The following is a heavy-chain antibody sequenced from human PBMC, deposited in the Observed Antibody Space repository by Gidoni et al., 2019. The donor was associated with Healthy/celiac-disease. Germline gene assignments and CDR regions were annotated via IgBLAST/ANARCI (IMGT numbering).Heavy chain of an antibody. V-gene: IGHV4-34*01. CDR1: GGSFSGYY. CDR2: INHSGST. D-gene: IGHD6-19*01. CDR3: ASETLGIAVAGCHY. Sequence: QVQLQQWGAGLLKPSETLSPTCAVYGGSFSGYYWSWIRQPPGKGLEWIGEINHSGSTNYNPSLKSRVTISVDTSKNQFSLKLSSVTAADTAVYYCASETLGIAVAGCHYWGQGTLVTVSS. J-gene: IGHJ4*02.